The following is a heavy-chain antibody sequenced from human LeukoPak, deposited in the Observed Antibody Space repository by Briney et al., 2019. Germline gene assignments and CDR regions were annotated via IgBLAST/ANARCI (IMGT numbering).Heavy chain of an antibody. CDR3: ARTGNPATGDY. V-gene: IGHV3-21*01. D-gene: IGHD1-1*01. Sequence: GGSLRLSCAASGFTFSSYNMNWVRQAPGKGLEWVSSISSSSSYIYYADSVKGRFTISRHNAKNSLYLQMNSLRAEDTAVYYCARTGNPATGDYWGQGTLVTVSS. CDR2: ISSSSSYI. J-gene: IGHJ4*02. CDR1: GFTFSSYN.